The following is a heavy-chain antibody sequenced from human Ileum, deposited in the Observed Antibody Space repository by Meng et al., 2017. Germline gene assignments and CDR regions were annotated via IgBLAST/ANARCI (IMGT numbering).Heavy chain of an antibody. CDR2: ISFDGNYK. Sequence: QGLLVGAGGGLVQPGRSLGASLAASGFTFISHSMHWVRQAPGKGLEWVALISFDGNYKDYPDSVKGRFTISRDNSKNTLYLQMSSLRVEDTAVYYCVGEVGPRDFDNWGQGILVTVSS. J-gene: IGHJ4*02. CDR3: VGEVGPRDFDN. CDR1: GFTFISHS. V-gene: IGHV3-30*15. D-gene: IGHD1-26*01.